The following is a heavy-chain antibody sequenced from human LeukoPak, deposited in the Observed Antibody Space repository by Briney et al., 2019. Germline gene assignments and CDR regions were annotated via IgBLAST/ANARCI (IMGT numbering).Heavy chain of an antibody. Sequence: SETLSLTCTVCGGSISGRSYYWGWMRQSPGKGLEWIGSIHYSGSAFYNPSLKSRVTLSADTSKTQFSLNLSSVTAADTAVSYCAKSTQQWLTSDCWGQGTLVTVSS. V-gene: IGHV4-39*01. D-gene: IGHD6-19*01. CDR3: AKSTQQWLTSDC. J-gene: IGHJ4*02. CDR2: IHYSGSA. CDR1: GGSISGRSYY.